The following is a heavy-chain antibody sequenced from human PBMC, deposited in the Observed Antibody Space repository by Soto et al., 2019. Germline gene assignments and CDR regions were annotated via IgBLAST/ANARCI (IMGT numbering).Heavy chain of an antibody. CDR1: GFTFSSYW. D-gene: IGHD3-22*01. J-gene: IGHJ3*02. CDR2: IKQDGSEK. Sequence: EVQLVESGGGLVQPGGSLRLSCAASGFTFSSYWMSWVRQAPGKGLEWVANIKQDGSEKYYVDSVKGRFIISRDNAKNSLYLQMNSLRAEDTAVYYCARDPRIVVVTGHDAFDIWGQGTMVTVSS. V-gene: IGHV3-7*01. CDR3: ARDPRIVVVTGHDAFDI.